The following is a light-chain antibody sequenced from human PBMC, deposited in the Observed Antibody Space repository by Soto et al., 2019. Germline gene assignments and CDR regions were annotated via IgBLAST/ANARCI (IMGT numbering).Light chain of an antibody. CDR2: AAS. CDR1: QGISNW. V-gene: IGKV1-12*01. J-gene: IGKJ4*01. Sequence: DIQMTQSPSSVSASVGDRVTITCRASQGISNWLAWYQQKPGKAPKLLIYAASSLQSGVQSRFSGSGSGTDFTLTISSLKPEDFATYHCQQANSFPALTFGGGTKVEIK. CDR3: QQANSFPALT.